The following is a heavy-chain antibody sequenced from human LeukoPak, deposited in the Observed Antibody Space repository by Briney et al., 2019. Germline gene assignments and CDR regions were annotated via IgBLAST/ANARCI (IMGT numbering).Heavy chain of an antibody. CDR2: ISGSSSAI. V-gene: IGHV3-48*02. J-gene: IGHJ4*02. CDR3: ARKVAATTDFDF. CDR1: GFTFSAYG. Sequence: GGSLRLSCAASGFTFSAYGINWVRQAPGKGLEWVSYISGSSSAIYYADSVKGQFTISRDNAKNSLYLQMNSLRDEDTAVYYCARKVAATTDFDFWGQGTLVTVSS. D-gene: IGHD6-19*01.